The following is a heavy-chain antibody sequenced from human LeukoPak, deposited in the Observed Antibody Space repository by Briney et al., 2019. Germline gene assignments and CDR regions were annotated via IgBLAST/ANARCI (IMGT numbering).Heavy chain of an antibody. CDR2: IFPGDSDT. Sequence: GESLKIPCKVSGYNFTRYWIGWVRQMPGKGLEWMGIIFPGDSDTRYSPSFQGQVTISADKSISTAYLQWSSLKASDTAMYYCAKLQGARSAYAFEIWGQGTEVTVSS. CDR3: AKLQGARSAYAFEI. V-gene: IGHV5-51*01. J-gene: IGHJ3*02. D-gene: IGHD3-16*01. CDR1: GYNFTRYW.